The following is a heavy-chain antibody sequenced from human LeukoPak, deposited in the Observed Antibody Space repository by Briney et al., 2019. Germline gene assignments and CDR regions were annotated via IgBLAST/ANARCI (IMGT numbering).Heavy chain of an antibody. D-gene: IGHD1-26*01. J-gene: IGHJ4*02. V-gene: IGHV3-53*01. Sequence: GGSLRLSCAASGFTVTGNYMSWVRQAPGKGLEWVSVIYSGGSTFYADSVKGRFTISRYNSKNTLFLQMHSLRAEDTAVYYCARGAIFVGGVGAQDYWGQGTLVTVSS. CDR1: GFTVTGNY. CDR3: ARGAIFVGGVGAQDY. CDR2: IYSGGST.